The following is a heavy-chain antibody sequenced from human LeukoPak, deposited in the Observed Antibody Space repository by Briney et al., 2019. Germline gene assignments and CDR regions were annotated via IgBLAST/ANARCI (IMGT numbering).Heavy chain of an antibody. CDR1: GSSISSGYY. D-gene: IGHD3-3*01. V-gene: IGHV4-38-2*01. CDR3: ARRRYDSSSGSPLDY. CDR2: IYHSGST. J-gene: IGHJ4*02. Sequence: SETLSLTCAVSGSSISSGYYCDWIRQPPGKGLEWIGSIYHSGSTYYNTSLKGRVTISLDMSKNQFSLRLRSVTAADTAMYYCARRRYDSSSGSPLDYWGRGTLVTASS.